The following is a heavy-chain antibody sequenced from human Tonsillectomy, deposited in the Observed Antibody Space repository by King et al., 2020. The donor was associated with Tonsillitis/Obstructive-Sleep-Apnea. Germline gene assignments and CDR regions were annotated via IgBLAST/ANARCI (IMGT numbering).Heavy chain of an antibody. D-gene: IGHD6-25*01. CDR2: IYPGDSDT. CDR1: GYSFTTYW. Sequence: VQLVESGTEVKKPGESLKISCKGSGYSFTTYWIGWVRQMPGKGLEWMGIIYPGDSDTRYSPSFQGQVTISADKSISTAYLQWSSLKASDTAMYYCARFSAYYYYYMDVWGKGTTVTVSS. V-gene: IGHV5-51*01. J-gene: IGHJ6*03. CDR3: ARFSAYYYYYMDV.